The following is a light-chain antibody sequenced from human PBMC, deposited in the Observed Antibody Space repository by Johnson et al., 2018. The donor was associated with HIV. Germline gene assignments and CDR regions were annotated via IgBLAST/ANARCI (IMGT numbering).Light chain of an antibody. V-gene: IGLV1-51*01. J-gene: IGLJ1*01. CDR3: GTWDSSLSAGNYV. CDR2: DNN. CDR1: NSNIGNNY. Sequence: QSVLTQPPSVSAAPGQKVTISCSGSNSNIGNNYVYWYQQVPGTAPKLLIYDNNKRPSGIPARFSGSKSGTSATLGITGLQTGDEADYYCGTWDSSLSAGNYVFGTGTKVTVL.